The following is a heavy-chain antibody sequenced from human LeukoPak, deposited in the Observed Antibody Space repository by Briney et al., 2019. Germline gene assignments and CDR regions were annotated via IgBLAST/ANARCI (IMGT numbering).Heavy chain of an antibody. Sequence: ASVKVSCKASGYTFTTSGISWVRQAPGQRLEWMGWMNPNSGNTGYAQKFQGRVTMTRNTSISTAYMELSSLRSEDTAVYYCASWEPGFDPWGQGTLVTVSS. V-gene: IGHV1-8*02. CDR3: ASWEPGFDP. CDR1: GYTFTTSG. D-gene: IGHD1-14*01. J-gene: IGHJ5*02. CDR2: MNPNSGNT.